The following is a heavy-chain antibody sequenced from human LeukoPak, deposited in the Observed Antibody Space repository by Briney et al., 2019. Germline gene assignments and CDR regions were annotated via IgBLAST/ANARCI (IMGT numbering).Heavy chain of an antibody. J-gene: IGHJ4*02. Sequence: SETLSLTCTVSGGSTNTGGYFWSWIRQPPGKGLEWIGYVFRTGRTSYNPSLDSRVTISLDWSRNQFSLRLTSVTAADSAMYYCATEGQCGFTTCPGLQFWGQGILVSVSS. CDR3: ATEGQCGFTTCPGLQF. CDR2: VFRTGRT. V-gene: IGHV4-30-2*01. CDR1: GGSTNTGGYF. D-gene: IGHD2-2*01.